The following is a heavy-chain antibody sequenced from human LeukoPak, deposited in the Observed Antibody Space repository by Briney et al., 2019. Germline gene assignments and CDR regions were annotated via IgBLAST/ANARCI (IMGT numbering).Heavy chain of an antibody. V-gene: IGHV1-2*02. CDR2: INPNSGGT. J-gene: IGHJ4*02. Sequence: GASVKVSCKASGYTFTGYYMHWVRQAPGQGLEWMGWINPNSGGTNYAQKFQGRVTMTRDTSISTAYMELSRLRSDDTAVYYCARETFRRRDGYNALGYWGQGTLVTVSS. CDR3: ARETFRRRDGYNALGY. D-gene: IGHD5-24*01. CDR1: GYTFTGYY.